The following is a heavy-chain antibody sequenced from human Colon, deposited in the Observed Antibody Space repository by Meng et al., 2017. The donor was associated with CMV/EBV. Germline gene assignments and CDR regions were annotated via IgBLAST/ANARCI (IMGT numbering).Heavy chain of an antibody. CDR2: INSDETGA. J-gene: IGHJ6*02. CDR3: ARDPRGYGMDV. V-gene: IGHV3-74*01. Sequence: GGSLRLSCAASGFTFSSYSMNWVRQAPGKGLEWVARINSDETGANYAVSVKGRFTISRDNAKSTLYLQMNSLRAEDTATYYCARDPRGYGMDVWGQGTTVTVSS. CDR1: GFTFSSYS.